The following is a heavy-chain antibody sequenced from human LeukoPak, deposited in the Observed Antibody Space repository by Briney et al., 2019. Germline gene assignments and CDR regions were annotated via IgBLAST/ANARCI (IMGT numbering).Heavy chain of an antibody. J-gene: IGHJ6*04. CDR1: GFTFSSSG. CDR2: ISYDGSNK. V-gene: IGHV3-30*18. D-gene: IGHD3-10*02. CDR3: AELGITMIGGV. Sequence: PGGSLRLSCAASGFTFSSSGIHWVRQAPGKGLEWVAVISYDGSNKYYADSVKGRFTISRDNAKNSLYLQMNSLRAEDTAVYYCAELGITMIGGVWGKGTTVTISS.